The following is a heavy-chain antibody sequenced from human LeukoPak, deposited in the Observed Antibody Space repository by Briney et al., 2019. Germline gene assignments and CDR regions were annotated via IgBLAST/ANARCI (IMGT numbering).Heavy chain of an antibody. D-gene: IGHD6-19*01. CDR1: GFTFSSYA. Sequence: PGGSLRLSCAASGFTFSSYAMHWVRQAPGKGLEYVSAISSNGGSTYYANSVKGRFTISRDNSKNTLYLQMGSLRAEDTAVYYCARDLDSSGLWDVSEWGQGTLVTVSS. V-gene: IGHV3-64*01. J-gene: IGHJ4*02. CDR2: ISSNGGST. CDR3: ARDLDSSGLWDVSE.